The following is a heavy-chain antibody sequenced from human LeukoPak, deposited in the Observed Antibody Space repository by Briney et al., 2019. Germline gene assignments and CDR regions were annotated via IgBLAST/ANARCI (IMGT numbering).Heavy chain of an antibody. CDR3: ARDSRWYNF. Sequence: PGGSLRLSCAASGFTFSSNGMHWVRQAPGKGLEWVAIIWYDGSNKYYADSVKGRFTISRDNARNSLYLQMNSLRAEDTAVYYCARDSRWYNFWGQGTLVTVSS. D-gene: IGHD4-23*01. J-gene: IGHJ4*02. CDR2: IWYDGSNK. CDR1: GFTFSSNG. V-gene: IGHV3-33*01.